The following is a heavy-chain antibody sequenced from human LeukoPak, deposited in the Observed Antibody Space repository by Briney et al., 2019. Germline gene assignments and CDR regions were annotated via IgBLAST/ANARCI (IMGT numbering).Heavy chain of an antibody. J-gene: IGHJ6*02. CDR1: GFTFSSYA. CDR2: ISYDGSNK. D-gene: IGHD3-10*01. V-gene: IGHV3-30*04. Sequence: GGSLRLSCAASGFTFSSYAMHWVRQAPGKGLEWVAVISYDGSNKYYADSVKGRFTISRDNSKNTLYLQMNSLRAEDTAVYYCARVLTSITVVLGVILSGMDVLGQGTTVTVFS. CDR3: ARVLTSITVVLGVILSGMDV.